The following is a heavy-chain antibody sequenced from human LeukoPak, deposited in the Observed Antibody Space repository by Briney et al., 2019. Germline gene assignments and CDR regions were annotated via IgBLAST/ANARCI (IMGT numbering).Heavy chain of an antibody. CDR2: IIPIFGTA. D-gene: IGHD4-17*01. CDR1: GGTFSSYA. V-gene: IGHV1-69*13. Sequence: ASVKVSCKASGGTFSSYAISWARQAPGQGLEWMGGIIPIFGTANYAQKFQGRVTITADESTSTAYMELSSLRSEDTAVYYCARDLYGDGLLDYWGQGTLVTVSS. J-gene: IGHJ4*02. CDR3: ARDLYGDGLLDY.